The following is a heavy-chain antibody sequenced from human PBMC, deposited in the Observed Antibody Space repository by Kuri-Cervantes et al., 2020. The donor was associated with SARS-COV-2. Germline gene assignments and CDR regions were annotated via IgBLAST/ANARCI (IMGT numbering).Heavy chain of an antibody. CDR2: ISYDGSNK. V-gene: IGHV3-30-3*01. CDR1: GFTFSSYA. Sequence: SLKISCAASGFTFSSYAMHWVRQAPGKGLEWVAVISYDGSNKYYADSVKGRFTISRDNSKNTLYLQMNSLRAEDTAVYYCARVEGSGSYTYWGQGTLVTVSS. CDR3: ARVEGSGSYTY. J-gene: IGHJ4*02. D-gene: IGHD3-10*01.